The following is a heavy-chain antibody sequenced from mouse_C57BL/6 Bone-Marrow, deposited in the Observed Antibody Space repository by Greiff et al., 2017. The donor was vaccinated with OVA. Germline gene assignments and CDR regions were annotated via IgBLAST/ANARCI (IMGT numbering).Heavy chain of an antibody. J-gene: IGHJ1*03. D-gene: IGHD5-1*01. CDR2: IDPSDSYT. V-gene: IGHV1-50*01. CDR3: ADLRGYFDV. CDR1: AYTFTSYW. Sequence: QVQLKQPGAELVKPGASVKLSCKASAYTFTSYWMQWVKQRPEQGLEWIGEIDPSDSYTNYNQKFKGKATLTVDTSSSTAYMQLSSLTSEDSAVYYCADLRGYFDVWGTGTTVTVSS.